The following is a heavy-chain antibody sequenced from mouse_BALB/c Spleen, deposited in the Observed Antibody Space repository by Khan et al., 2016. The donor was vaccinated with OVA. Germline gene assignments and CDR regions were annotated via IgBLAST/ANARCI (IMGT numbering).Heavy chain of an antibody. J-gene: IGHJ3*01. Sequence: VQLQQSGPVLVKPGASVRTSCKASGYTFTDYNLDWVKQSHEKSLEWIGYIYPNNGDTGYNQKFKTKATLTVDISSSTAYMELRSLTSEDSAVXYCARSGYGSFGFWGQGTLVTVST. CDR3: ARSGYGSFGF. CDR2: IYPNNGDT. V-gene: IGHV1S29*02. CDR1: GYTFTDYN. D-gene: IGHD1-2*01.